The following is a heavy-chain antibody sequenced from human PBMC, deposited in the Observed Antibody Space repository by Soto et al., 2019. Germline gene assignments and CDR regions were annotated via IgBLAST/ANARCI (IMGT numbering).Heavy chain of an antibody. Sequence: ASVKVSCKASGYTFTNNDINWVRQAAGQGLEWMGWMNPYSGNTGYARNSHGRVTMTRDNSITTAYMELSSLRSEDTAVYYCVRAPLDYYSADYFDNWGQGTLVTVSS. CDR3: VRAPLDYYSADYFDN. J-gene: IGHJ4*02. V-gene: IGHV1-8*01. CDR2: MNPYSGNT. CDR1: GYTFTNND. D-gene: IGHD2-21*01.